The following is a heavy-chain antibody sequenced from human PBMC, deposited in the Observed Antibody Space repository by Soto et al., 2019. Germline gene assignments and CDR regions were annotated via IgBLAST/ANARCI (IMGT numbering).Heavy chain of an antibody. J-gene: IGHJ4*02. V-gene: IGHV3-23*01. CDR1: GFTFSSYA. CDR3: AKVTGSDILTGYSDANDY. CDR2: ISGSGGST. Sequence: GGSLRLSCAASGFTFSSYAMTWVRQAPGKGLEWVSGISGSGGSTYHADSVKGRFTISRDNSKNTLYLQMNSLRAEDTAVYYCAKVTGSDILTGYSDANDYWGQGTLVTVSS. D-gene: IGHD3-9*01.